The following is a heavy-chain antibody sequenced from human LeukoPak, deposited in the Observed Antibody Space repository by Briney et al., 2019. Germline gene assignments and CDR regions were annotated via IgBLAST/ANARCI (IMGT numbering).Heavy chain of an antibody. CDR2: INHSGST. J-gene: IGHJ4*02. CDR3: ARGRRAKRLYGYFDY. CDR1: GGSFSGYY. Sequence: SETLSLTCAVYGGSFSGYYWSWVRQPPGKGLEWMGEINHSGSTNYNPSLTSRVTISVDTSNNQFSLKLSSVTAADTAVYYCARGRRAKRLYGYFDYWGQGALVTVSS. V-gene: IGHV4-34*01. D-gene: IGHD3-16*01.